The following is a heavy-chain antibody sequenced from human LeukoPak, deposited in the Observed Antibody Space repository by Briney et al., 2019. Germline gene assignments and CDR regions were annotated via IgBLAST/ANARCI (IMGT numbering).Heavy chain of an antibody. V-gene: IGHV3-15*01. D-gene: IGHD5-12*01. CDR3: TTRYIVATTRAANFDY. Sequence: GGSLRLSCAASGFTFSNAWMSWVRQAPGKGLEWVGRIKSKTDGGTTDYAAPVKGRFTISRDDSKNTLYLQMNSLKTEDPAVYYCTTRYIVATTRAANFDYWGQGTLVTVSS. J-gene: IGHJ4*02. CDR1: GFTFSNAW. CDR2: IKSKTDGGTT.